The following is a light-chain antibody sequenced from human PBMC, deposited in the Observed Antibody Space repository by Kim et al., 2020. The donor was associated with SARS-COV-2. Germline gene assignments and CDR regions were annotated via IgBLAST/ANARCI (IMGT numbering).Light chain of an antibody. CDR1: HDISNW. Sequence: SGGDRVTITCRASHDISNWLTWYQQKPGKAPKLLISGASRLQVGVPTRFSGSGSETDFTLTISSLQPDDYATYYCQQANTFPPAFGGGTKVDIK. CDR3: QQANTFPPA. CDR2: GAS. V-gene: IGKV1D-12*01. J-gene: IGKJ4*01.